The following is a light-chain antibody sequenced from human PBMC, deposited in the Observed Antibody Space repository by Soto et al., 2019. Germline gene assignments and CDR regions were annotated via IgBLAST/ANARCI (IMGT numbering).Light chain of an antibody. CDR2: DVT. CDR1: NSNNGNHNY. Sequence: QSVLTQPRSVSVSPGQAVTVSCTGTNSNNGNHNYVSWYQQRPGKAPKLMIHDVTERPSGVPDRFSGSTSGNTASLTISGLQAEDEAEYFCCSFAGGLFVFGTGTKVTVL. V-gene: IGLV2-11*01. CDR3: CSFAGGLFV. J-gene: IGLJ1*01.